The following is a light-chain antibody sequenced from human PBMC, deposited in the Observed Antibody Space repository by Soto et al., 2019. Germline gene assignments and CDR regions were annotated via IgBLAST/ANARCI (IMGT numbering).Light chain of an antibody. V-gene: IGLV2-23*01. J-gene: IGLJ2*01. CDR3: CSYAASSTLV. CDR2: EDS. Sequence: QSALTQPASVSGSPGQSITISCTGTSSDVGSYNLVSWYQQHPGKAPKFMIYEDSKRPSGVSNRFSGSKSGNTASLTISGLQAEDEADYYCCSYAASSTLVFGGGTKLTVL. CDR1: SSDVGSYNL.